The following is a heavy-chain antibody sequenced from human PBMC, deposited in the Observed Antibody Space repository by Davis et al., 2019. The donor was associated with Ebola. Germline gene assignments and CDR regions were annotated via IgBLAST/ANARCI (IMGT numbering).Heavy chain of an antibody. CDR3: ARDSSHVPGRGPLDY. Sequence: PGGSLRLSCTASGYSISSGYYWGWIRQPPGKGLEWIGNIYHSGNTYYNPSLKSRVTISVDTSKNQFSLKLSSVTAADTAVYYCARDSSHVPGRGPLDYWGQGTLVTVSS. CDR2: IYHSGNT. D-gene: IGHD1-1*01. CDR1: GYSISSGYY. J-gene: IGHJ4*02. V-gene: IGHV4-38-2*02.